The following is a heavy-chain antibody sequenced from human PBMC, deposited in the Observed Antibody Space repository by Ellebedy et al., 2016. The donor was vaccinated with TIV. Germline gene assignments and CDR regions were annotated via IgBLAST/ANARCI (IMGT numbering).Heavy chain of an antibody. CDR1: GYTFTGYY. V-gene: IGHV1-18*04. J-gene: IGHJ4*02. CDR2: ISPYTGNK. CDR3: TRGSQRWVDY. Sequence: AASVKVSCKASGYTFTGYYMHWVRQAPGQGLEWMGWISPYTGNKNYAQKLQGRVTMTADTSTNTAYMDLRSLTSDDTAVYYCTRGSQRWVDYWGQGTLVTVSS. D-gene: IGHD1-1*01.